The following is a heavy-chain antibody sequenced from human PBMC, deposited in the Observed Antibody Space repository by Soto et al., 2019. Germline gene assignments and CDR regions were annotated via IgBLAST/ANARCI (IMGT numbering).Heavy chain of an antibody. Sequence: TLSLTCTVSGGSISSSSYYWGWIRQPPGKGLEWIGSIYYSGSTYYNPSLKSRVTISVDTSKNQFSLKLSSVTAADTAVYYCARVDSGYDSDKFDPWGQGTLVTVSS. CDR3: ARVDSGYDSDKFDP. D-gene: IGHD5-12*01. CDR1: GGSISSSSYY. CDR2: IYYSGST. J-gene: IGHJ5*02. V-gene: IGHV4-39*07.